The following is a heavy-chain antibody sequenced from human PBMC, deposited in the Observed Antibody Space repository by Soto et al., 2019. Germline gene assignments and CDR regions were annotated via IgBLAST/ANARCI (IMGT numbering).Heavy chain of an antibody. CDR2: IYPGDSET. J-gene: IGHJ1*01. Sequence: GESLKISCKGSGYKFATYWIAWVRQMPGRGLEWMGIIYPGDSETIYSSSFQGQVAISADKSINTAYLQWSSLKASDTAMYYCARHSGVAEDGTDWGQGTLVTVSS. CDR1: GYKFATYW. D-gene: IGHD6-13*01. CDR3: ARHSGVAEDGTD. V-gene: IGHV5-51*01.